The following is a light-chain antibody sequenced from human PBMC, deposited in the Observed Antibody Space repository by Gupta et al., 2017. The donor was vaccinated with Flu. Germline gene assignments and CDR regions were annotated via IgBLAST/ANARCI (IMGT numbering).Light chain of an antibody. Sequence: DIVLTQSPSSLSVSLGERATINCKSSQSILYTSNNKNSFAWYPHKPGKPPKVPISWAPTRVSGVLDRLSGRASGTDCTRTVSSLKTEDVAVEDCRKDYKKLHTFGHGTKLDIK. CDR1: QSILYTSNNKNS. CDR2: WAP. V-gene: IGKV4-1*01. CDR3: RKDYKKLHT. J-gene: IGKJ3*01.